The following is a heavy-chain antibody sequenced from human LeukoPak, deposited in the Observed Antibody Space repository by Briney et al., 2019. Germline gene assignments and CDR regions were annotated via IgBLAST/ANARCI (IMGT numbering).Heavy chain of an antibody. CDR1: GGSISNSNW. J-gene: IGHJ3*02. CDR2: IYHSGST. D-gene: IGHD3-10*01. V-gene: IGHV4-4*02. CDR3: ARSPLLWFGELLYGGAFDI. Sequence: SETLSLTCAVSGGSISNSNWWSWVRQPPGKGLEWIGGIYHSGSTNYNPSLKSRVTISVDKSKNQFSLKLSSVTAADTAVYYCARSPLLWFGELLYGGAFDIWGQGTMVTVSS.